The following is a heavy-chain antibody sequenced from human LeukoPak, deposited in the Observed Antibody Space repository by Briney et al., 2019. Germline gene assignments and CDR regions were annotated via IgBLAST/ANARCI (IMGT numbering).Heavy chain of an antibody. CDR1: GGTFSSYA. Sequence: SVKVSCKASGGTFSSYAISWVRQAPGQGLEWMGGIIPIFGTANYAQKFQGRATITADESTSTAYMELSSLRSEDTALYYCAKDQRWESPHYLDSWGQGTLVTVSS. CDR3: AKDQRWESPHYLDS. CDR2: IIPIFGTA. V-gene: IGHV1-69*01. D-gene: IGHD1-26*01. J-gene: IGHJ4*02.